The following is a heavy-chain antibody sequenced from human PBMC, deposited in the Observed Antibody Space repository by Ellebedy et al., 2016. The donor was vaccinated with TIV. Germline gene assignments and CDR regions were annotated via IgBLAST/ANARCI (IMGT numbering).Heavy chain of an antibody. D-gene: IGHD6-13*01. CDR1: GYTFTSYG. CDR3: ARVWPGIAAADY. V-gene: IGHV1-2*02. Sequence: AASVKVSCKASGYTFTSYGISWVRQAPGQGLEWMGWINPNSGGTNYAQKFQGRVTMTRDTSISTAYMELSRLRSDDTAVYYCARVWPGIAAADYWGQGTLVTVSS. J-gene: IGHJ4*02. CDR2: INPNSGGT.